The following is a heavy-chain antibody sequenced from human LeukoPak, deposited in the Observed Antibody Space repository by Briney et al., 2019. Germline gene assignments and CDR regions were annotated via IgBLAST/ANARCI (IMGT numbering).Heavy chain of an antibody. CDR1: GYTFSSYG. CDR2: IPYDGSNK. V-gene: IGHV3-30*18. D-gene: IGHD2-15*01. Sequence: GGSLRLSCAASGYTFSSYGVHWVRQAPGKGLEWVAVIPYDGSNKYYADSVKGRFTISRDNSKNTLYLQMNTLRADDTAVYYCAKEVGYGMDVGGQGTAVTVSS. J-gene: IGHJ6*02. CDR3: AKEVGYGMDV.